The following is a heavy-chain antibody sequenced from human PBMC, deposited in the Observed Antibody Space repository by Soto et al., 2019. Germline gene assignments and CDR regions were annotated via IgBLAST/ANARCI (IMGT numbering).Heavy chain of an antibody. CDR3: AADVGGYIYRLARH. CDR1: GYTFTSYA. D-gene: IGHD1-26*01. J-gene: IGHJ1*01. Sequence: ASVKVSCKASGYTFTSYAMHWVRQAPGQRLEWMGWINAGNGNTKYSQKFQGRVTMTTDTSASTAYMELRSLRSEDTAVYYCAADVGGYIYRLARHWGPG. V-gene: IGHV1-3*01. CDR2: INAGNGNT.